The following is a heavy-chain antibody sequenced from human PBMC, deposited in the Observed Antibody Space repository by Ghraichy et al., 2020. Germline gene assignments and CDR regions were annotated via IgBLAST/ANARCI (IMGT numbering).Heavy chain of an antibody. CDR2: ISYDGTNK. Sequence: GGSLRLSCAASGFTFSNYGMHWVRQAPGKGLESVTVISYDGTNKHYADSVKGRFTISRDNSKNTLYLQINSLRVEDTALYYCAKDSGLLFSNGAGPDYWGQGTLVTVSS. V-gene: IGHV3-30*18. CDR3: AKDSGLLFSNGAGPDY. CDR1: GFTFSNYG. D-gene: IGHD6-19*01. J-gene: IGHJ4*02.